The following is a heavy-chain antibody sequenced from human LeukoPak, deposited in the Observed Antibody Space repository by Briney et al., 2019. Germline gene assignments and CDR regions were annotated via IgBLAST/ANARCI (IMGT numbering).Heavy chain of an antibody. Sequence: PGGSLRLSCAASGFHFSSHGMNWVRPAPGKGLEWVSGISPSGDITYYADSVMGRFTISRDNRKSMVSLQMNSLRPEDTALYYCVRDLDWGAFDVWGQGTMVTVSS. CDR1: GFHFSSHG. D-gene: IGHD3/OR15-3a*01. J-gene: IGHJ3*01. CDR2: ISPSGDIT. CDR3: VRDLDWGAFDV. V-gene: IGHV3-23*01.